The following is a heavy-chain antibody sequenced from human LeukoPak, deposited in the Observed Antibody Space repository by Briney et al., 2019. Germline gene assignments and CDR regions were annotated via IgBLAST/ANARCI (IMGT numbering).Heavy chain of an antibody. D-gene: IGHD3-10*01. V-gene: IGHV1-18*01. Sequence: GASVKVSCEASGYSLTSYGISWVRQAPGQGLEWMGWISGYNGDTRYAQKVQDRVTVTTDTSTTTAYMELRSLRSDDTAVYYCARAPNYSGSGSFFSDCWGQGTLVIVSS. J-gene: IGHJ4*02. CDR3: ARAPNYSGSGSFFSDC. CDR2: ISGYNGDT. CDR1: GYSLTSYG.